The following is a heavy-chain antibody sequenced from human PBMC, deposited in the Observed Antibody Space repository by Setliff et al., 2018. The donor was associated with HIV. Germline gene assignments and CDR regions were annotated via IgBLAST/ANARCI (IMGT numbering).Heavy chain of an antibody. D-gene: IGHD6-6*01. CDR1: GFTFTDYW. Sequence: GGSLRLSCAASGFTFTDYWMHWVRQVPGQGLVWFSRINVDGSSISYADSVKGRFTISRDNAKNTLFLQMNSLRAEDTAVYYCARLTQGVRSSIDFWGQGTLVTVAS. CDR2: INVDGSSI. V-gene: IGHV3-74*01. J-gene: IGHJ4*02. CDR3: ARLTQGVRSSIDF.